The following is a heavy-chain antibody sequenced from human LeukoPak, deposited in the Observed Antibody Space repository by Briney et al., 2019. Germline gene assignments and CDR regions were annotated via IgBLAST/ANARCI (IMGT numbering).Heavy chain of an antibody. CDR3: AKRDDSGGNLVDL. CDR2: IYYSGST. D-gene: IGHD3-22*01. V-gene: IGHV4-39*02. Sequence: SETLSLTCTVSGGSNRSGSHYWVWIRQPPGKGLEWIGSIYYSGSTYYNSSLENRVTISIDTSKNHFSLRLRSLSAADTSVYYCAKRDDSGGNLVDLWGQGTLVTVSS. CDR1: GGSNRSGSHY. J-gene: IGHJ4*02.